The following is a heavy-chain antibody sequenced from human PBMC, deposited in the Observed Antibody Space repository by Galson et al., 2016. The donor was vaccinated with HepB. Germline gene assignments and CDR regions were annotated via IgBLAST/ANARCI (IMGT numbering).Heavy chain of an antibody. V-gene: IGHV3-30-3*01. CDR2: VSFDGGNTK. D-gene: IGHD3-9*01. CDR3: AREPVRLDDLLTGPPKNPDY. J-gene: IGHJ4*02. CDR1: GFTFSRYA. Sequence: SLRLSCAGSGFTFSRYAIHWVRQAPGRGLEWVAVVSFDGGNTKQYADSVKGRFTISRDNAKNSLYLQMNSLRAEDTAVYYCAREPVRLDDLLTGPPKNPDYWGQGTLVTVSS.